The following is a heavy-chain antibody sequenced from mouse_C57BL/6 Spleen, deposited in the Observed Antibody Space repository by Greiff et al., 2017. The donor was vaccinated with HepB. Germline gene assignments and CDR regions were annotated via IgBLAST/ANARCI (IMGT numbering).Heavy chain of an antibody. V-gene: IGHV1-72*01. CDR2: IDPNSGGT. Sequence: QVQLQQPGAELVKPGASVKLSCKASGYTFTSYWMHWVKQRPGRGLEWIGRIDPNSGGTKYNEKFKSKATLTVDKPSSTAYMQLSSLTSEDSAVYYCARRRENYDYDGGAWFADWGQGTLVTVSA. J-gene: IGHJ3*01. CDR3: ARRRENYDYDGGAWFAD. CDR1: GYTFTSYW. D-gene: IGHD2-4*01.